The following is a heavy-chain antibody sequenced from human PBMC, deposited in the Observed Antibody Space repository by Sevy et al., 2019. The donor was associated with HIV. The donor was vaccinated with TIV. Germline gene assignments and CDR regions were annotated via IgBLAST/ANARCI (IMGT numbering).Heavy chain of an antibody. Sequence: GGSLRLSCATSGFPFNIYSMSWVRQAPGKGLEWVSTLSFGGGKINYADSVKGRFTISRDNSKNTLYLEMNSLRVEDTALYFCAREGCTKPQDYWGRGTLVTVSS. V-gene: IGHV3-23*01. CDR2: LSFGGGKI. CDR1: GFPFNIYS. CDR3: AREGCTKPQDY. J-gene: IGHJ4*02. D-gene: IGHD2-8*01.